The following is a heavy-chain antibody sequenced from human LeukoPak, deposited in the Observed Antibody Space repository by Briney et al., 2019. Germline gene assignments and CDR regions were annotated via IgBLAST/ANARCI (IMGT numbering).Heavy chain of an antibody. D-gene: IGHD6-6*01. CDR3: ARQHFIATRPLWFDT. J-gene: IGHJ5*02. Sequence: SETLSLTCTVSGDSITSNSHYWAWIRQPPGQGLEWIGSVYHGGSTLYTPSLRSRVTISVDTSKKQFSLRLMSVTAADTAVYHCARQHFIATRPLWFDTWGQGALVTVSS. CDR2: VYHGGST. V-gene: IGHV4-39*01. CDR1: GDSITSNSHY.